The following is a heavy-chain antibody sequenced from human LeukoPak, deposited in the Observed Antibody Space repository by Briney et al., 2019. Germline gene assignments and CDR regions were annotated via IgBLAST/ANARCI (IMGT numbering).Heavy chain of an antibody. CDR1: GFTFSSYA. CDR2: ISGSGGNT. CDR3: AKDPPGGYDYVWGSQIDY. J-gene: IGHJ4*02. V-gene: IGHV3-23*01. Sequence: GGSLRLSCAASGFTFSSYAMSWVRQAPGMGLEWVSAISGSGGNTYYADSVKGRFTISRDNSKNTLYLQMNSLRAGDTAVYYCAKDPPGGYDYVWGSQIDYWGQGTLVTVSS. D-gene: IGHD3-16*01.